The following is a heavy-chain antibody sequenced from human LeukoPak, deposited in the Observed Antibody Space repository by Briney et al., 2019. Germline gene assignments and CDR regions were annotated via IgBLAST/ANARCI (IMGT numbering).Heavy chain of an antibody. D-gene: IGHD2-2*01. J-gene: IGHJ3*02. V-gene: IGHV3-23*01. CDR1: GFTFDIYA. CDR3: AKGGYQLLNDAFDI. CDR2: ISGSGGST. Sequence: GGSLRLSCAASGFTFDIYAMTWVRQAPGKGLEWVSAISGSGGSTYYADSVKGRFTISRDNSKNTLYLQMNSLRAEDTAVYYCAKGGYQLLNDAFDIWGQGTMVTVSS.